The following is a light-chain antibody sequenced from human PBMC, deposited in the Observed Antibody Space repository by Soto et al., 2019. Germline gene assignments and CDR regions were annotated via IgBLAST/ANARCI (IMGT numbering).Light chain of an antibody. Sequence: EIVMTQSPATLSVSPGEGATLSCKASQNVYNNLAWYQQRPGQPPRLLIYDASTSATGISARFSGSGYGTEFTLTVSSLQSEDFAVYFCKQCRNWPLTFGGGTKVDI. CDR2: DAS. J-gene: IGKJ4*01. CDR1: QNVYNN. V-gene: IGKV3-15*01. CDR3: KQCRNWPLT.